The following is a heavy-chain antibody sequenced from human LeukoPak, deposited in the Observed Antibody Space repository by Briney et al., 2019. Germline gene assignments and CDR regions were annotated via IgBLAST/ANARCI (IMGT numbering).Heavy chain of an antibody. CDR3: AAGGPLGSAYYYGAFDV. CDR1: GCSISSYY. J-gene: IGHJ3*01. Sequence: SETLSLTCTVSGCSISSYYWSWIRQPPGKGLEWIGYIYYSGSTNYNPSLKSRVTISVDTSKNQFSLKLSSVTAADTAVFYCAAGGPLGSAYYYGAFDVWGQGTMVTVSS. CDR2: IYYSGST. V-gene: IGHV4-59*08. D-gene: IGHD3-22*01.